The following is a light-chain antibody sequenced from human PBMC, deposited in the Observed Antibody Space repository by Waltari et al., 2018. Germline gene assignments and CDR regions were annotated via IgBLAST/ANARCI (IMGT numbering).Light chain of an antibody. V-gene: IGLV10-54*04. CDR2: RDN. CDR3: SAWDTSLYVWV. CDR1: SNNVGNQG. J-gene: IGLJ3*02. Sequence: QAGLTQPPSVSKGLRQTVTLTCAGDSNNVGNQGAAWLQQHQGHPPKLLSYRDNNRPSGISERFSASRSGNTASLTITGLQPEDEADYYCSAWDTSLYVWVFGGGTKVTVL.